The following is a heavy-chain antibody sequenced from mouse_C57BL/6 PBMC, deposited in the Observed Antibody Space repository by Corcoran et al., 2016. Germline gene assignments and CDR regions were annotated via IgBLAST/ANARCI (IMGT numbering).Heavy chain of an antibody. J-gene: IGHJ1*03. CDR2: IYPGSGNT. CDR1: GYTFTDYY. CDR3: AGVTTVYSSRGYFDV. D-gene: IGHD1-1*01. V-gene: IGHV1-76*01. Sequence: QVQLKQSGAELVRPGASVKLSCKAYGYTFTDYYINWVKQRPGQGLEWIARIYPGSGNTYYNEKIKGKATLTAEKSSSTAYMQLSSLTSEDSAVYFCAGVTTVYSSRGYFDVWCTGTTVTVSS.